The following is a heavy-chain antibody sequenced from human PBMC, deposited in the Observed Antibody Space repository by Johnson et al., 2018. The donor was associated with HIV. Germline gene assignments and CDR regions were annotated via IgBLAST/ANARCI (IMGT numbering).Heavy chain of an antibody. D-gene: IGHD2-15*01. V-gene: IGHV3-74*01. Sequence: EVQLVESGGALVQPGGSLRLSCAASGFTFDYYWMHWVRQAPGKGLVWVSHIHSDETDTTYADSVKGRFTISRDNARNTLYLQMNSLRAEDTAVYYCARDKCSGGSCYDDDVFDIWGQGTMVTVSS. CDR1: GFTFDYYW. CDR2: IHSDETDT. J-gene: IGHJ3*02. CDR3: ARDKCSGGSCYDDDVFDI.